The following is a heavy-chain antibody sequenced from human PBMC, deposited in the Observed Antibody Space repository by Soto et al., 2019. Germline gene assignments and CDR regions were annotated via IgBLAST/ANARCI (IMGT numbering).Heavy chain of an antibody. D-gene: IGHD1-26*01. CDR3: AKVGATGY. CDR1: GFTFSSYG. Sequence: QVQLVESGGGVVQPGRSLRLSCAASGFTFSSYGMHWVRQAPGKGLEWVSVISYDGSNKYYADSVKGRFTISRDNSKNTLYLQMNSLRAEDTAVYYCAKVGATGYWGQGTLVTVSS. J-gene: IGHJ4*02. V-gene: IGHV3-30*18. CDR2: ISYDGSNK.